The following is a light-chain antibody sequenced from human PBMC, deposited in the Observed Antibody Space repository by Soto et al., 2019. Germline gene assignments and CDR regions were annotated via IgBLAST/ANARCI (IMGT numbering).Light chain of an antibody. V-gene: IGLV2-11*01. CDR3: CSYAGSYTYV. Sequence: QSALTQPRSVSGSPGQSVTISCTGTSSDVGGYNYVSWDQQHPGKAPKLMSYDVSKRPAGVPDRFSGSKSGNTASLTISGLQAEDEADYYCCSYAGSYTYVFGTGTKLTVL. CDR1: SSDVGGYNY. CDR2: DVS. J-gene: IGLJ1*01.